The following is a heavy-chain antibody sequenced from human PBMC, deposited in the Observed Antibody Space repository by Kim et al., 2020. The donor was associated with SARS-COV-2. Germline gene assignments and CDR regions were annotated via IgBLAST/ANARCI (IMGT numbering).Heavy chain of an antibody. CDR3: SIRAQTVDF. J-gene: IGHJ4*02. Sequence: SETLSITCTVSGDSISSSTYYWAWIRQTPGKGLEWIGSFYFTAETYYNPSLKSRVTMSVDTPNNQFSLKLNSVTAADTAIYYCSIRAQTVDFWGPGTLVT. CDR1: GDSISSSTYY. V-gene: IGHV4-39*01. CDR2: FYFTAET.